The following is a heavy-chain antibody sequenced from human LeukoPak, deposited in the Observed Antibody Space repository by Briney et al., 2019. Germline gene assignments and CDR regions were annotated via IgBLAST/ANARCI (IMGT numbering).Heavy chain of an antibody. Sequence: ASVKVSCKASGYTFTGYYMHWVRQAPGQGLEWMGWINPNSGGTNYAQTFQGRVTMTRDTSISTAYMELSRLRSDDTAVYYCARDSGDAGDYSGQGTLVTVSS. CDR2: INPNSGGT. CDR1: GYTFTGYY. J-gene: IGHJ4*02. CDR3: ARDSGDAGDY. V-gene: IGHV1-2*02. D-gene: IGHD4-17*01.